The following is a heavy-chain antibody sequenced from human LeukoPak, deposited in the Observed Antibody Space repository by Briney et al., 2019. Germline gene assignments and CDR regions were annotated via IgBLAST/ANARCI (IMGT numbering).Heavy chain of an antibody. D-gene: IGHD1-26*01. CDR1: GFTFSSYA. Sequence: GGSLRLSCAASGFTFSSYAMHWVRQAPGKGLEWVAVISYDGSNKYYADSVKGRFTISRDNSKNTLYLQMNSLRAEDTAVYYCARDRGTDSGTFDYWGQGTLVTVSS. CDR3: ARDRGTDSGTFDY. V-gene: IGHV3-30*04. J-gene: IGHJ4*02. CDR2: ISYDGSNK.